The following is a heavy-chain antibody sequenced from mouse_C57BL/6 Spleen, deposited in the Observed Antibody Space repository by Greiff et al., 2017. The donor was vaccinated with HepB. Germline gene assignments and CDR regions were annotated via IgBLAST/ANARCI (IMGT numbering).Heavy chain of an antibody. CDR3: ARGLRDWYFDV. CDR2: INPSTGGT. J-gene: IGHJ1*03. V-gene: IGHV1-42*01. D-gene: IGHD3-1*01. Sequence: VQLQQSGPELVKPGASVKISCKASGYSFTGYYMNWVKQSPEKSLEWIGEINPSTGGTTYNQKFKAKATLTVDKSSSTAYMQLKSLTSEDSAVYYCARGLRDWYFDVWGTGTTVTVSS. CDR1: GYSFTGYY.